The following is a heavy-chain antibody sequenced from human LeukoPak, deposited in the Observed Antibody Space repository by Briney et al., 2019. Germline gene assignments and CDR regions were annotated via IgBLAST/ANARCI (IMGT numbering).Heavy chain of an antibody. V-gene: IGHV3-23*01. CDR2: ISGSGGST. CDR3: AKAHGGSYHSGID. D-gene: IGHD1-26*01. Sequence: PGGSLRLSCAASGFTFTSYAMNWVRQAPGKGLEWVSGISGSGGSTYYADSVKGRFSISRDNPKNTLYLQLNSLRVEDTAEYYCAKAHGGSYHSGIDWGQGTLVIVSS. CDR1: GFTFTSYA. J-gene: IGHJ4*02.